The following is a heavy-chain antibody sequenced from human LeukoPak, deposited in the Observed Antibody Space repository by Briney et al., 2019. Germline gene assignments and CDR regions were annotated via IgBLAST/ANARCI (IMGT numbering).Heavy chain of an antibody. D-gene: IGHD6-13*01. V-gene: IGHV1-2*02. CDR1: GYTFTGYY. Sequence: ASVKVSCKASGYTFTGYYMRWVRQAPGQGLEWMGWINPNSGGTNYAQKFQGRVTMTRDTSISTAYMELSRLRSDDTAVFYCARAGSSSRWVNDYWGQGTLVTVSS. CDR2: INPNSGGT. CDR3: ARAGSSSRWVNDY. J-gene: IGHJ4*02.